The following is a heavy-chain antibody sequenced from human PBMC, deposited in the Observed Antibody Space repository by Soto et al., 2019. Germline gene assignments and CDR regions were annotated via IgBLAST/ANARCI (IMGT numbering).Heavy chain of an antibody. Sequence: GASVKVSCKASGGTFSSYTISWVRQAPGQGLEWMGRIIPILGIANYAQKFQGRVTITADKSTSTAYMELSSLKSQDTAVYYCARERGGSVTTFPTTPYYMDVWGQGTTVTVSS. CDR2: IIPILGIA. CDR3: ARERGGSVTTFPTTPYYMDV. V-gene: IGHV1-69*04. CDR1: GGTFSSYT. J-gene: IGHJ6*03. D-gene: IGHD4-4*01.